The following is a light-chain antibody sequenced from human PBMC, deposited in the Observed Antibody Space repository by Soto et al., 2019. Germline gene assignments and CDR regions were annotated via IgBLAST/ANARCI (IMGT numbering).Light chain of an antibody. J-gene: IGKJ1*01. CDR2: DAS. Sequence: EIVLTQSPATLSLSPGDRATLSCRASQSIGRYLAWYQQKPGQAPRLLIYDASNRATGIPARFSGSGSGTDFTLTISSLASEDFAVYFCQHRSNSPPTWTFGQGTKVEIK. CDR3: QHRSNSPPTWT. V-gene: IGKV3-11*01. CDR1: QSIGRY.